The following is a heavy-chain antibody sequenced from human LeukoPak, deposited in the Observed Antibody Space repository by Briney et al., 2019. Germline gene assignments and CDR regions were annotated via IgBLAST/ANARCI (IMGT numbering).Heavy chain of an antibody. Sequence: PGASVKVSCKASGYTFTSYAMNWVRQAPGQGLEWMGWISAYNGNTNYARNFQDRVTLTTDKPTSTTYMELRSLRPDDTAVYYCARGGGFLRVLTWFDPWGQGSLVTVSS. CDR2: ISAYNGNT. CDR3: ARGGGFLRVLTWFDP. V-gene: IGHV1-18*01. J-gene: IGHJ5*02. D-gene: IGHD4/OR15-4a*01. CDR1: GYTFTSYA.